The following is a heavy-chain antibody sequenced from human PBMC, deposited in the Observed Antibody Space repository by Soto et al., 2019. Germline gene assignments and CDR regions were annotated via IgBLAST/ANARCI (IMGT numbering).Heavy chain of an antibody. CDR2: IYYSGST. Sequence: SETLSLTCTVSGGSISSYYWSWIRQPPGKGLEWIGYIYYSGSTNYNPSLKSRVTISVDTSKNQFSLKLSSVTAADTAVYYCARGGVSSSWDEANSFDHWGQGPLVTVSP. J-gene: IGHJ5*02. CDR1: GGSISSYY. CDR3: ARGGVSSSWDEANSFDH. V-gene: IGHV4-59*01. D-gene: IGHD6-13*01.